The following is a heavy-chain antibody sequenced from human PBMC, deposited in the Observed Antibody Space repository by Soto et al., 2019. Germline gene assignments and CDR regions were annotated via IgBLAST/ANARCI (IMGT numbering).Heavy chain of an antibody. J-gene: IGHJ5*02. D-gene: IGHD2-2*01. CDR1: GYTFTDYY. CDR2: INPITGGT. CDR3: ATDQRGGIVAVQGAKPTKWFDP. Sequence: ASVKVSCKASGYTFTDYYLHWVRQAPGQGLEWMGWINPITGGTNFAQKFQGRVTMTRDTAIRTAYMELSTLRSDDTALYFCATDQRGGIVAVQGAKPTKWFDPWGQGTLVTVSS. V-gene: IGHV1-2*02.